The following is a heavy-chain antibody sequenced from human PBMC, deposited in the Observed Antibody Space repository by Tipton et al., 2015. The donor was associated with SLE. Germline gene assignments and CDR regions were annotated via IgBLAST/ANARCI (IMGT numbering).Heavy chain of an antibody. CDR3: ARDGSSSSYFDY. J-gene: IGHJ4*02. CDR2: INPSAGST. D-gene: IGHD6-13*01. Sequence: QLVQSGPEMKKPGASVKVSCKASGYTFTSYYMHWVRQAPGQGLEWMGVINPSAGSTSYAQKFQGRVIMTWDTSTRTAYMELSSLRSEDTAVYYCARDGSSSSYFDYWGQGTLVTVSS. V-gene: IGHV1-46*01. CDR1: GYTFTSYY.